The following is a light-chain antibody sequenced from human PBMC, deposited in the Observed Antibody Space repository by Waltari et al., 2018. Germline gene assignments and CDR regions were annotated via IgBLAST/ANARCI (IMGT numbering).Light chain of an antibody. CDR3: QHRSNWPPIT. Sequence: EIVLTQSPATLSLSPGESATLSCRASQRVSGYLAWYQHQPGQAPRLLIYAASNRATGIPARFSGSGSGTHFTLTISSLEPEDFAVYYCQHRSNWPPITFGQGTRLDIK. CDR1: QRVSGY. CDR2: AAS. J-gene: IGKJ5*01. V-gene: IGKV3-11*01.